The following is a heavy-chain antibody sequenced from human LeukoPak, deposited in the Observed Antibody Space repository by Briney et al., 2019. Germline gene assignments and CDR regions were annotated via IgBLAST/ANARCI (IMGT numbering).Heavy chain of an antibody. J-gene: IGHJ4*02. CDR2: IKQDGSEK. V-gene: IGHV3-7*01. Sequence: GGSLRLSCAASGFTFSSYWMSWVRQAPGKGLEWVANIKQDGSEKYYVDSVKGRFTISRDNAKNSLYLQMNSLRAEDTAVYYCARGIPAYYYDWWDYWGQGTLVNVSS. CDR1: GFTFSSYW. CDR3: ARGIPAYYYDWWDY. D-gene: IGHD3-22*01.